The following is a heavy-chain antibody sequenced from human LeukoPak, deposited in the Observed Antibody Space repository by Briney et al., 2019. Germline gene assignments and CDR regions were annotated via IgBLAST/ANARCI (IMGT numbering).Heavy chain of an antibody. V-gene: IGHV3-21*01. CDR3: ARGVGATTVDY. Sequence: KPGGSLRLSCAASGFTFSSYSMNWVRQAPGKGLEWVSSISSSSSYKYYADSVKDRFTISRDNAKNSLYLQMNSLRAEDTAVYYCARGVGATTVDYWGQGTLVTVSS. J-gene: IGHJ4*02. D-gene: IGHD1-26*01. CDR2: ISSSSSYK. CDR1: GFTFSSYS.